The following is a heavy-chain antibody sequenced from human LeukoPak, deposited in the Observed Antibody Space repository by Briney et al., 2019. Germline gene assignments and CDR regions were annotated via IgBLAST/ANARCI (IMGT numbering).Heavy chain of an antibody. CDR3: AKVGIAAADSYYYYGMDV. CDR1: GFRFDDYA. Sequence: GRSLRLSCAASGFRFDDYAMHWVRQAPGKGLEWVSGISWNSGSIGYADSVKGRFTISRDNAKNSLYLQMNSLRAEDTALYYCAKVGIAAADSYYYYGMDVWGQGTTVTVSS. J-gene: IGHJ6*02. D-gene: IGHD6-13*01. V-gene: IGHV3-9*01. CDR2: ISWNSGSI.